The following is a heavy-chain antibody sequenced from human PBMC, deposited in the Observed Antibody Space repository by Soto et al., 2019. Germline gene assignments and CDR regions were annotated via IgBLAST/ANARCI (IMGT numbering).Heavy chain of an antibody. CDR2: ISGSDGST. J-gene: IGHJ4*02. CDR1: GFTLSNYG. CDR3: AKGKYYD. V-gene: IGHV3-23*01. Sequence: EVQLLQSEGGLVQPGGSLRLSCAASGFTLSNYGMNWVRQAPGKGLEWVSGISGSDGSTYYADSVKGRFTISRDNSKNTLYLQMNTLRAEDTAVYYCAKGKYYDWCQGTLVTVSS. D-gene: IGHD3-22*01.